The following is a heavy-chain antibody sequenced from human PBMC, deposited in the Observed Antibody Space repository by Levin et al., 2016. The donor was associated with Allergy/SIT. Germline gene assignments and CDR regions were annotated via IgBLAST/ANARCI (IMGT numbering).Heavy chain of an antibody. CDR2: IWYGGSNK. Sequence: WIRQPPGKGLEWVAVIWYGGSNKYYADSVKGRFTISRDNSKNTLYLQMNSLRAEDTAVYYCARDRGITIFGVVISHDAFDIWGQGTMVTVSS. V-gene: IGHV3-33*01. D-gene: IGHD3-3*01. CDR3: ARDRGITIFGVVISHDAFDI. J-gene: IGHJ3*02.